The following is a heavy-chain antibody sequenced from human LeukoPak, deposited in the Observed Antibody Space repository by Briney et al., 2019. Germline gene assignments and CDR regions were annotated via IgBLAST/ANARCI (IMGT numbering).Heavy chain of an antibody. Sequence: ASVKVSCKASGYTFTSYDINWVRQATGQGLEWMGRMNPNSGNTGYAQKFQGRVTITRNTSISTAYMELSSLRSEDTAVYYCARGGGYYDFWSGYYNWFDPWGQGTLVTVSS. CDR1: GYTFTSYD. CDR2: MNPNSGNT. J-gene: IGHJ5*02. D-gene: IGHD3-3*01. V-gene: IGHV1-8*03. CDR3: ARGGGYYDFWSGYYNWFDP.